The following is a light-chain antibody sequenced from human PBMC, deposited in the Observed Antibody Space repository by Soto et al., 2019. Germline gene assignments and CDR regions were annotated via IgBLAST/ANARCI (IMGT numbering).Light chain of an antibody. Sequence: DIQMTQSPSSLSASVGDSGTITCRATRSISSWLAWYQQKPGTAPNPLIYVPSRLQSAVPSRFSGSGSGPDFTLTITSLQPEDFATYYWQQSYGTPITFGPGTRLE. CDR1: RSISSW. J-gene: IGKJ5*01. CDR3: QQSYGTPIT. V-gene: IGKV1-39*01. CDR2: VPS.